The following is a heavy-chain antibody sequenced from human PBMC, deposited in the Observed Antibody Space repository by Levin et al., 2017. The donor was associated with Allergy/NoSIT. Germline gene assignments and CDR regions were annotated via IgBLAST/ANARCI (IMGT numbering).Heavy chain of an antibody. CDR3: ARDRCSSTSCYRGYDAFDI. J-gene: IGHJ3*02. D-gene: IGHD2-2*01. CDR1: GFTFSSYG. CDR2: IWFDGSNL. V-gene: IGHV3-33*01. Sequence: PGGSLRLSCASSGFTFSSYGMHWVRQAPGKGLEWVAVIWFDGSNLYYADSVKGRFTISRDNSKNTLYLQMNSLRAEDTAVYYCARDRCSSTSCYRGYDAFDIWGQGTMVTVSS.